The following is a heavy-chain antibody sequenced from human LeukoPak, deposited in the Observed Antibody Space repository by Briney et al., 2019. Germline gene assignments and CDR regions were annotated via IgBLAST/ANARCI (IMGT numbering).Heavy chain of an antibody. J-gene: IGHJ4*02. D-gene: IGHD5-12*01. Sequence: SETLSLTCAVYGESFSGYYWSWIRQPPGKGLEWIGDINDSGSTNYSPSLKSRVTASVDKSKNQFSLKLTSVTAADTAVYYCARARGTVAIDYWGQGTLVTVSS. CDR2: INDSGST. CDR3: ARARGTVAIDY. V-gene: IGHV4-34*01. CDR1: GESFSGYY.